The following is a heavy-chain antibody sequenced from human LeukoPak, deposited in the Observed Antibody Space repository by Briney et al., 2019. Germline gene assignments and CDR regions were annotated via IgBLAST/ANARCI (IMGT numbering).Heavy chain of an antibody. D-gene: IGHD6-13*01. J-gene: IGHJ4*02. Sequence: SVKVSCKASGGTFSSYAISWVRQAPGQGLEWMGGIIPIFGTANYAQKVQGRVTITTDESTSTAYMELSSLRSEDTAVYYCARDYVYSSSWEAFDYWGQGTLVTVSS. CDR1: GGTFSSYA. V-gene: IGHV1-69*05. CDR3: ARDYVYSSSWEAFDY. CDR2: IIPIFGTA.